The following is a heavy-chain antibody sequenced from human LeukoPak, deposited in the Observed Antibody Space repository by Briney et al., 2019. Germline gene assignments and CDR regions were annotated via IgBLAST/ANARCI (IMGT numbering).Heavy chain of an antibody. V-gene: IGHV3-11*04. CDR1: GFTFSGYY. D-gene: IGHD1-14*01. Sequence: GGSLRLSCLASGFTFSGYYMTWIRQTPGKGLDWVAYIDSSGGTIYYADSVTGRFTVSRDNAKNSLYLQMNSLRPEDTAVYYCARDKAPDTFYYYMDVWGKGTTVTVSS. CDR3: ARDKAPDTFYYYMDV. CDR2: IDSSGGTI. J-gene: IGHJ6*03.